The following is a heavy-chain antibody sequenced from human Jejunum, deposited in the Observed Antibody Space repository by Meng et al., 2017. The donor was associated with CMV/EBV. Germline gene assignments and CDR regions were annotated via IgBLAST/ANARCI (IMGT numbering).Heavy chain of an antibody. D-gene: IGHD2-2*01. CDR3: ARAPGYQPLNWFAP. J-gene: IGHJ5*02. Sequence: QVQLVESGGGVVQPGRSRRRACAASGFTFSGYAMHWVRQAPGKGLEWVAVISNDGSNKYYADSVKGRFTISRDNSKNTLYVQMNSLRVEDTAVYYCARAPGYQPLNWFAPWGQGTLVTVSS. V-gene: IGHV3-30-3*01. CDR1: GFTFSGYA. CDR2: ISNDGSNK.